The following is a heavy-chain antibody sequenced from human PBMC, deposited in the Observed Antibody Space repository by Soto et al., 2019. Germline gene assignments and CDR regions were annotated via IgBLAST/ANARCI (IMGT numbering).Heavy chain of an antibody. CDR1: GFTFSSYS. J-gene: IGHJ2*01. D-gene: IGHD3-9*01. Sequence: GGSLRLSCAASGFTFSSYSMNWVRQAPGKGLEWVSYISSSSSTIYYADSVKGRFTISRDNAKNSLYLQMNSLRAEDTAVYYCARDPQGSGDILTGSFDLWGRGTLVTVSS. V-gene: IGHV3-48*01. CDR2: ISSSSSTI. CDR3: ARDPQGSGDILTGSFDL.